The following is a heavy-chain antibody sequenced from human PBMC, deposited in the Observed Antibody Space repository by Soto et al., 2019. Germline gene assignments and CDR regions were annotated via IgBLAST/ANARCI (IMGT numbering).Heavy chain of an antibody. Sequence: EVQLVESGGGLVQPGGSLRLSCAASGFTFSSYSMNWVRQAPGKGLEWVSYISSSSSTIYYADSVKGRFTISRDNAKNSRYLQMNSLRAEDTAVYYCASTVWGEIDYWGQGTLVTVSS. J-gene: IGHJ4*02. CDR3: ASTVWGEIDY. V-gene: IGHV3-48*01. CDR2: ISSSSSTI. D-gene: IGHD3-16*01. CDR1: GFTFSSYS.